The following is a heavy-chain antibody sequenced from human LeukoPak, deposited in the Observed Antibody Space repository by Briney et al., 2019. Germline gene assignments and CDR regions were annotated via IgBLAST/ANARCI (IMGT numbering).Heavy chain of an antibody. CDR2: ISSDGKSI. J-gene: IGHJ4*02. Sequence: GGSLRLSCAASGFNIGSYWMNWVRQGPGKGLVWVARISSDGKSISYADSVKGRFTISRDNSKNTLYLQMDSLRAEDTAVYYCASASSESYYWALNCWGQGTLVTVSS. CDR3: ASASSESYYWALNC. V-gene: IGHV3-74*01. CDR1: GFNIGSYW. D-gene: IGHD3-10*01.